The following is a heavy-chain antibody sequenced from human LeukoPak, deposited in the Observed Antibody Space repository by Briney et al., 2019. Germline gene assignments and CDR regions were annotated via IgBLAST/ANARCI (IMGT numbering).Heavy chain of an antibody. CDR3: ARHKIDSEMATISPYRYFDL. CDR2: IYYSGST. V-gene: IGHV4-39*01. CDR1: GGSLSSSSYY. D-gene: IGHD5-24*01. Sequence: SETLSLTCTVSGGSLSSSSYYWGWLRRPPGKGLEWLGSIYYSGSTYYNPSRKSRVTISVNTSKKQFSLKQRSGDAADTAVYYCARHKIDSEMATISPYRYFDLWGRGTMATVSS. J-gene: IGHJ2*01.